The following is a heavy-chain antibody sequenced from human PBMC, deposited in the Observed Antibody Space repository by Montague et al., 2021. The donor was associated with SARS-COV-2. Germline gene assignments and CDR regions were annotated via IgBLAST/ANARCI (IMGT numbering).Heavy chain of an antibody. V-gene: IGHV4-34*01. D-gene: IGHD6-19*01. CDR3: ASRGYCSGLTCYSALAGSSFFFHY. J-gene: IGHJ4*02. CDR2: RNHRGTS. Sequence: SETLSLTCAVYGGSFSDNYWSWTRKPPGKGQEWIGERNHRGTSNYNPSLKSRVSISVDTSKNQFSLSLNSVTAADTAVYYCASRGYCSGLTCYSALAGSSFFFHYWGQGTLVTVSS. CDR1: GGSFSDNY.